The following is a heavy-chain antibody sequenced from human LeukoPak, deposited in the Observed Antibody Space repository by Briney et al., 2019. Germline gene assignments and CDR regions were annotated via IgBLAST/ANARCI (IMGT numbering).Heavy chain of an antibody. V-gene: IGHV3-9*01. J-gene: IGHJ4*02. CDR1: GFTFDDYA. CDR3: AKDNLAGYSYGHFGV. CDR2: ISWNSGSI. D-gene: IGHD5-18*01. Sequence: GRSLRLSCAASGFTFDDYAMHWVRQAPGKGLEWVSGISWNSGSIGYADSVKGRFTISRDNAKNSLYLQMNSLRAEDTALYYCAKDNLAGYSYGHFGVWGQGTLVTVSS.